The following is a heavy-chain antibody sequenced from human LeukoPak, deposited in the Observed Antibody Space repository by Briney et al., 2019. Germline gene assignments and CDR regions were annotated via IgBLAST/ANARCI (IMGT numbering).Heavy chain of an antibody. CDR1: GGSFSGYY. J-gene: IGHJ4*02. V-gene: IGHV4-34*01. CDR2: INHSGST. CDR3: ARRRITMVRYYFDY. Sequence: PSETLSLTCAVYGGSFSGYYWSWIRQPPGKGLEWIGEINHSGSTNYNPSLKSRVTISVDTSKNQFSLKLSSVTAADTAVYYCARRRITMVRYYFDYWGQGTLVTVSS. D-gene: IGHD3-10*01.